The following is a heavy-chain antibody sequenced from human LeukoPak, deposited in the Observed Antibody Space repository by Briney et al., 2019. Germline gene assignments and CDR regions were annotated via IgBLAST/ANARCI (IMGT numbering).Heavy chain of an antibody. V-gene: IGHV4-34*10. Sequence: SETLSLTCAVYGGSLRANYLTWIRQSPGKGLEWIGEINHRGSANYNPPLKSRISMSVDTSKMQFSLNVTSVTAADTAVYYCAENMKVSDGYCFDNWGLGTLVTVSS. CDR2: INHRGSA. D-gene: IGHD3-22*01. CDR1: GGSLRANY. J-gene: IGHJ4*02. CDR3: AENMKVSDGYCFDN.